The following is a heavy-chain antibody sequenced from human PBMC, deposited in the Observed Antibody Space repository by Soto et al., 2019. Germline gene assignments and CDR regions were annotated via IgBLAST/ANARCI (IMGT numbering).Heavy chain of an antibody. CDR3: ERDATSNLGYCSSTSCYTGGSRDGREV. J-gene: IGHJ6*02. CDR1: GYTFTSYG. V-gene: IGHV1-18*04. CDR2: ISAYNGNT. D-gene: IGHD2-2*02. Sequence: GASVKVSCKASGYTFTSYGISWVRQAPGQGLEWMGWISAYNGNTNYAQKLQGRVTMTTDTSTSTAYMELRSLRSDDTAVYYCERDATSNLGYCSSTSCYTGGSRDGREVWG.